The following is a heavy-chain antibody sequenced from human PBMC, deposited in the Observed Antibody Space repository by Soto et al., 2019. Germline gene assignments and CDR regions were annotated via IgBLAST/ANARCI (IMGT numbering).Heavy chain of an antibody. CDR2: IYYSGST. V-gene: IGHV4-30-4*01. CDR3: ARVEGTAAGTLSFDY. D-gene: IGHD6-13*01. J-gene: IGHJ4*02. Sequence: QVQLQESGPGLVKRSQTLSLTCTVSGGSISSGDYYWSWIRQPPGKGLEWIGYIYYSGSTYYNPSLKSRVTISVDTSKNQFSLKLSSVTAADTAVYYCARVEGTAAGTLSFDYWGQGTLVTVSS. CDR1: GGSISSGDYY.